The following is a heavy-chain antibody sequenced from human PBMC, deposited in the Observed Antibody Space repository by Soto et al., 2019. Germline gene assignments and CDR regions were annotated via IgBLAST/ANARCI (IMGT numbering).Heavy chain of an antibody. CDR3: ARLEGASADSLDV. V-gene: IGHV4-39*01. Sequence: PSETLCLTCTVSGCFISSSSYYWGWIRQPPGKGLEWIGNVYYGGSTYYNPSLKSRVTSSVDTSKNQFSLNLSSVSAADTAVYFCARLEGASADSLDVWGPGTMVTGSS. CDR1: GCFISSSSYY. D-gene: IGHD3-22*01. J-gene: IGHJ3*01. CDR2: VYYGGST.